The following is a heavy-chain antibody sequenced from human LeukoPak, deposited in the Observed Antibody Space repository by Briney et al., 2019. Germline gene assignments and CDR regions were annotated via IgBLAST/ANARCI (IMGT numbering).Heavy chain of an antibody. V-gene: IGHV3-30*03. CDR2: ISYDGSNK. CDR1: GFTFTTYW. Sequence: GGSLRLSCAASGFTFTTYWMSWVRQAPGKGLEWVAVISYDGSNKYYADSVTGRFTISRENSKNTLYLQMISLRTEDTAVYYCARDVVPYYYYYMDVWGKGTTVTVSS. CDR3: ARDVVPYYYYYMDV. J-gene: IGHJ6*03. D-gene: IGHD2-21*01.